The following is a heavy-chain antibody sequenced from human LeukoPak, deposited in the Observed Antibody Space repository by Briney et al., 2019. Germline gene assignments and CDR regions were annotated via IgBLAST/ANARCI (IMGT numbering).Heavy chain of an antibody. CDR3: ARGTWSSSIDY. Sequence: SETLSLTCTVSGGSISSGDYYWSWIRQPPGKGLEWIGYIYYSGSTYYNPSLKSRLTISGDTSKNQFSLRLSSVTAADTAVYYCARGTWSSSIDYWGQGTPVTVSS. D-gene: IGHD6-6*01. CDR1: GGSISSGDYY. V-gene: IGHV4-30-4*01. J-gene: IGHJ4*02. CDR2: IYYSGST.